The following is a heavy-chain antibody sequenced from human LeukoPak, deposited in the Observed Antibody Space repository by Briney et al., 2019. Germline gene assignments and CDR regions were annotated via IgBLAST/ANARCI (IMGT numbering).Heavy chain of an antibody. D-gene: IGHD2-15*01. CDR1: GYSFNSYW. CDR2: IYPGYSDT. V-gene: IGHV5-51*04. Sequence: GESLKISCQGSGYSFNSYWIAWVRQMSGKGLEGMGNIYPGYSDTRYSPSFRGQITISADKPINTAYLRWSSLKASDTAMYYCARAYYCGGGSCKLEYWGQGTLVTVSS. J-gene: IGHJ4*02. CDR3: ARAYYCGGGSCKLEY.